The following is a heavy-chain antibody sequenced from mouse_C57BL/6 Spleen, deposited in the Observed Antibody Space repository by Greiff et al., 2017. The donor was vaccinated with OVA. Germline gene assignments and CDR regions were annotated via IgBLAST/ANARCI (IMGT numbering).Heavy chain of an antibody. CDR2: IYPGDGDT. V-gene: IGHV1-80*01. CDR3: ARSITTVEEDYAMDY. D-gene: IGHD1-1*01. CDR1: GYAFSSYW. J-gene: IGHJ4*01. Sequence: QVQLQQSGAELVKPGASVKISCKASGYAFSSYWMNWVKQRPGKGLEWIGQIYPGDGDTNYNGKFKGKATLTADKASSTAYMQLSSLTSEDSAVYFCARSITTVEEDYAMDYWGQGTSVTVSA.